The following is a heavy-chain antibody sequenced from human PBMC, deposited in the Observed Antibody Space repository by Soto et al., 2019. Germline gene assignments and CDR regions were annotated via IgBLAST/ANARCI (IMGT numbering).Heavy chain of an antibody. CDR3: ARLPKGSTVTS. J-gene: IGHJ4*02. CDR2: ITIDGGVT. Sequence: EVQLVESGGGLVHPGGSLRLSCAASGFTFSDYSMNWVRQAPGKGLEWVSYITIDGGVTYYADSVKGRFSVSRDNDKKSLFLQMNSLRDEDTAVYYCARLPKGSTVTSWGQGTLVTVSS. D-gene: IGHD4-17*01. V-gene: IGHV3-48*02. CDR1: GFTFSDYS.